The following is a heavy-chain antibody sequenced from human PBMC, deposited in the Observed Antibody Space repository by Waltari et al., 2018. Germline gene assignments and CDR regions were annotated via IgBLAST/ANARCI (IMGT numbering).Heavy chain of an antibody. CDR3: ARYMVRGVIFDP. J-gene: IGHJ5*02. V-gene: IGHV4-59*11. CDR2: IYYSGST. Sequence: QVQLQESGPGLVKPSETLSLTCTVSGGSISSHYWSWIRQPPGKGLEWIGYIYYSGSTNYNPSLKSRVTISVDTSKNQFSLKLSSVTAADTAVYYCARYMVRGVIFDPWGQGTLVTVSS. CDR1: GGSISSHY. D-gene: IGHD3-10*01.